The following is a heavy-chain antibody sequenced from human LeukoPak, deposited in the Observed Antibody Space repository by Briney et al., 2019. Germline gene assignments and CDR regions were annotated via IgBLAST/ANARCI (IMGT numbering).Heavy chain of an antibody. J-gene: IGHJ3*02. Sequence: SVKVSCKASGGTFSSYAISWVRQAPGQGLEWMGGIIPIFGTANYAQKFQGRVTITADESTSTAYMELSSLRSEDTAVYYRAREDLPADFGYGDSRGPDAFDIWGQGTMVTVSS. CDR1: GGTFSSYA. CDR3: AREDLPADFGYGDSRGPDAFDI. CDR2: IIPIFGTA. D-gene: IGHD4-17*01. V-gene: IGHV1-69*13.